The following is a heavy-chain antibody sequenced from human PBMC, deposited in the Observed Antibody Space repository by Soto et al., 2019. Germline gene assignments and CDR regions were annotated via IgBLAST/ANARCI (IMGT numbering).Heavy chain of an antibody. J-gene: IGHJ4*02. V-gene: IGHV4-34*01. CDR3: ARGIASSGYYFDY. CDR2: IYHSGST. Sequence: QVQLQQWGAGLLKPSETLSLTCAVYGGSFSGYYWSWIRQPPGKGLEWIGEIYHSGSTNYNPSLKSRVTISVDTSKNQFSLKLSSVTAADTAVYYCARGIASSGYYFDYWGQGTLVTVSS. CDR1: GGSFSGYY. D-gene: IGHD3-22*01.